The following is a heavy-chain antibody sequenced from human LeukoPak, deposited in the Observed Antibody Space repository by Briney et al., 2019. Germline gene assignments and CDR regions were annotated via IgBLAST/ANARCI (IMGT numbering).Heavy chain of an antibody. Sequence: GGSLRLSCAASGFTFSSYEMNWVRRAPGKGLEWVSHISSRGSAIFYADSVKGRFTISRDNAKNSLYLQMNSLRAEDTAVYYCARGYYDAPGYLGQGTLVTVSS. D-gene: IGHD3-22*01. J-gene: IGHJ4*02. V-gene: IGHV3-48*03. CDR2: ISSRGSAI. CDR1: GFTFSSYE. CDR3: ARGYYDAPGY.